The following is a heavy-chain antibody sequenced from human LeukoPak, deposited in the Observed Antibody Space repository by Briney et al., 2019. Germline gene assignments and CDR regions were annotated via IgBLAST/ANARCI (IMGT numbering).Heavy chain of an antibody. Sequence: SQTLSLTCAISGDRVSSNGAAWNWITQSPSRGLEWLGRTYYRSQWYDDYAVSVRSRITINPDTSKNQFSLELNSVTPEDTAVYYCVRELEISSPLHFDLWGQGTLVTVSS. J-gene: IGHJ4*02. CDR3: VRELEISSPLHFDL. V-gene: IGHV6-1*01. CDR1: GDRVSSNGAA. CDR2: TYYRSQWYD. D-gene: IGHD3-3*02.